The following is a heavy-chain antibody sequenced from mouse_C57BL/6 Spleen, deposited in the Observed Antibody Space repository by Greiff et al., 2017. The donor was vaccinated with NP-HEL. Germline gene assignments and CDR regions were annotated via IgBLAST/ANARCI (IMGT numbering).Heavy chain of an antibody. CDR3: ARREKGSNYPFDY. Sequence: QVTLKESGPGILQSSQTLSLTCSFSGFSLSTSGMGVIWIRQPSGMGLEWLAHLYWDDDKHYNPSLKSRLTISKDTSRNQVFLKITSVDTADTATYYCARREKGSNYPFDYWGQGTTLTVSS. V-gene: IGHV8-12*01. D-gene: IGHD2-5*01. CDR1: GFSLSTSGMG. CDR2: LYWDDDK. J-gene: IGHJ2*01.